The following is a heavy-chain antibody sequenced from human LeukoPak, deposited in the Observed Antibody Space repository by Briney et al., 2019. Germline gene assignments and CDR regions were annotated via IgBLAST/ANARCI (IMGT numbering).Heavy chain of an antibody. CDR3: AKVKIPYDILTYMDV. CDR2: INWNGGST. Sequence: GGSLRLSCAASGFTFDDYGMSWVRQAPGKGLEWVSGINWNGGSTGYADSVKGRFTISRDNAKNSLYLQMNSLRAEDTALYYCAKVKIPYDILTYMDVWGKGTTVTISS. V-gene: IGHV3-20*04. J-gene: IGHJ6*03. D-gene: IGHD3-9*01. CDR1: GFTFDDYG.